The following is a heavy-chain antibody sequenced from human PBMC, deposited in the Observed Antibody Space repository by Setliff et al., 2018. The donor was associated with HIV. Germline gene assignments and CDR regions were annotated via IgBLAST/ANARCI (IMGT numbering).Heavy chain of an antibody. J-gene: IGHJ4*02. D-gene: IGHD3-9*01. CDR1: GGAISSSYYY. Sequence: PSETLSLTCTVSGGAISSSYYYWGWIRQPPGKGLQWIGSISYTGKSYYNPALKRRVTVSVDTSKNQFSLKLSSVTAADTAVYYCARYYDILTGYYTLGFDYWGQGTLVTVSS. CDR3: ARYYDILTGYYTLGFDY. CDR2: ISYTGKS. V-gene: IGHV4-39*01.